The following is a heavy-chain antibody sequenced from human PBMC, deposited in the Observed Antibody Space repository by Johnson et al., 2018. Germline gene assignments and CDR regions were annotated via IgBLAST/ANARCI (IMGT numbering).Heavy chain of an antibody. CDR2: IRKKSTSYST. CDR3: VRVAVARHSEYFQN. D-gene: IGHD6-19*01. CDR1: GFTFSEYY. Sequence: VQLVESGGGLVQPGGSLRLSCAASGFTFSEYYMDWVRQAPGKGLEWVGRIRKKSTSYSTDYAASVKGRFTISRADSKNSLYLQMKRVTAEDTAVYYCVRVAVARHSEYFQNWGQGTLVTVSS. J-gene: IGHJ1*01. V-gene: IGHV3-72*01.